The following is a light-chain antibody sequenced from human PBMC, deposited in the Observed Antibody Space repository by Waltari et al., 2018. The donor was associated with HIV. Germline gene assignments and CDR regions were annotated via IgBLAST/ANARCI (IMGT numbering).Light chain of an antibody. V-gene: IGLV2-23*02. J-gene: IGLJ2*01. CDR1: SSDVGSYNL. CDR2: EVF. CDR3: CSYAGSRIP. Sequence: QSALTQPASVSGSSGPSITISCPASSSDVGSYNLVSWYQHHPGKAPKLILYEVFKRPSGVSNRFSGSKSGNTASLTVSGLQAEDEGHYYCCSYAGSRIPFGGGTKLTVL.